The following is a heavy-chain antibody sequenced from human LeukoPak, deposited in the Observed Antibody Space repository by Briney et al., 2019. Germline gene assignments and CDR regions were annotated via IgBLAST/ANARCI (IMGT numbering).Heavy chain of an antibody. CDR3: ARVNTENWYFDL. J-gene: IGHJ2*01. CDR1: GFTFSRYW. V-gene: IGHV3-74*01. D-gene: IGHD2/OR15-2a*01. CDR2: INTDGSTT. Sequence: GGSLRLSCAASGFTFSRYWMRWVRQAPGKGLVWVSRINTDGSTTSYADSVRGRFTISRDNAENTVYLQMNSLGAEDTALYFCARVNTENWYFDLWGRGTLATVSS.